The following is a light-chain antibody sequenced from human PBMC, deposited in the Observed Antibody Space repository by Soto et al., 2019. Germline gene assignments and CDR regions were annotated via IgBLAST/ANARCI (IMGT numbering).Light chain of an antibody. CDR1: QTVYSW. CDR3: QQYSSYSPYT. Sequence: DIQMTQSPCTVSASVGDRVTITCRASQTVYSWLAWYQQKPGKAPKLLISEASTLQSGVPSRFTGSGSGTEFTLAISRLQPDDFATYYCQQYSSYSPYTFGQGTKVDIK. CDR2: EAS. V-gene: IGKV1-5*03. J-gene: IGKJ2*01.